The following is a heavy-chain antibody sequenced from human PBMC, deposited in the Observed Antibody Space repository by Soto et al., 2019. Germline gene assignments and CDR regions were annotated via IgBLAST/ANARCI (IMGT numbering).Heavy chain of an antibody. Sequence: SQTLSLTCAISGDSVSSNSAAWAWIRQSPSRGLEFLGRTYYRSKWFNDYPISVKSRITINPDTSKNQFSLQLNSVTPEDTAVYYCVRLIGNSRLDTWGQGTLVTVSS. CDR1: GDSVSSNSAA. J-gene: IGHJ5*02. CDR2: TYYRSKWFN. D-gene: IGHD2-8*01. CDR3: VRLIGNSRLDT. V-gene: IGHV6-1*01.